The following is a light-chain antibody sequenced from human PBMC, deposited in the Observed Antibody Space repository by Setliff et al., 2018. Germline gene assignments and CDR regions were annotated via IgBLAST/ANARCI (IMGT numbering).Light chain of an antibody. CDR1: SSDVGGYNF. J-gene: IGLJ1*01. CDR2: EVS. V-gene: IGLV2-11*01. CDR3: SSYAGNYHYG. Sequence: QSALTQPRSVSGSPGQSVTISCTGTSSDVGGYNFVSWYQQHPGKAPQLIIFEVSRRPSGVPDRFSGSKSDNTASLTVSGLQADDEADYYCSSYAGNYHYGVGTGTKV.